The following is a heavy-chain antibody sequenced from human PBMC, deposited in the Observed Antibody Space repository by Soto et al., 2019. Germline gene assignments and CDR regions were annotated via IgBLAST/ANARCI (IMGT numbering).Heavy chain of an antibody. V-gene: IGHV1-2*04. CDR2: INPNSGGT. CDR1: GYTFTGYY. D-gene: IGHD1-26*01. J-gene: IGHJ6*02. CDR3: AREPDWWEPIYAMDV. Sequence: ASVKVSCKASGYTFTGYYMHWVRQAPGQGLEWMGWINPNSGGTNYAQKFQGWVTMTRDTSISTAYMELSGLRSEDSSVYYCAREPDWWEPIYAMDVWGQGTTVTVSS.